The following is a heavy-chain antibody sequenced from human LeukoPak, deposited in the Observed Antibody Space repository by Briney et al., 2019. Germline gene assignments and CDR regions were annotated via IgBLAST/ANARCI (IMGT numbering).Heavy chain of an antibody. J-gene: IGHJ6*04. D-gene: IGHD5/OR15-5a*01. CDR2: ISYDGSNK. Sequence: GRSLRLSCAASGFTFSSYAMHWVRQAPGKGLEWVAVISYDGSNKYYADSVKGRFTISRDNSKNTLYLQMNSLRAEDTAVYYCARDLHVWGKGTMVTISS. CDR1: GFTFSSYA. V-gene: IGHV3-30*04. CDR3: ARDLHV.